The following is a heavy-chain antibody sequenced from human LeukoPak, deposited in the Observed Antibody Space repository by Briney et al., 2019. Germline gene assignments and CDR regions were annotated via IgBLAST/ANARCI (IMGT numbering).Heavy chain of an antibody. CDR2: ISAYNGNT. CDR1: GYTFTRYV. D-gene: IGHD3-10*01. Sequence: GASVNVSCKPSGYTFTRYVISGVSEAPGQGLEWMGGISAYNGNTNNAQKHHRRVTMTTDTSTSTAYMELRSLRSDGTAVYYCARVLSGDEFGYWGQGTLVTVSS. J-gene: IGHJ4*02. CDR3: ARVLSGDEFGY. V-gene: IGHV1-18*01.